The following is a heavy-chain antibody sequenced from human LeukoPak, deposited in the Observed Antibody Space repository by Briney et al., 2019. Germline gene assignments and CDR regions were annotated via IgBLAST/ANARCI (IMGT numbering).Heavy chain of an antibody. D-gene: IGHD4-11*01. CDR3: ARGYSNYVDY. CDR1: GFTFSNSW. Sequence: GGSLRLSCAASGFTFSNSWMHWVRQAPGRGLVWVSRINGDGSTITYADSVKGRFTISRDNAKSTLYLQMNSLRAEDTAVYYCARGYSNYVDYWGQGTLVTVSS. V-gene: IGHV3-74*01. J-gene: IGHJ4*02. CDR2: INGDGSTI.